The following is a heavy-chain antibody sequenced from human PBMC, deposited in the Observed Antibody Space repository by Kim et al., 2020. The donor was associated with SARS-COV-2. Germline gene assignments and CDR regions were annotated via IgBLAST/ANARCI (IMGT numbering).Heavy chain of an antibody. D-gene: IGHD5-12*01. CDR1: GGSINSSYYY. Sequence: SETLSLTCTVSGGSINSSYYYWGWIRQPPGKGLEWIGNIYYSGSTYYNPSLKSRVTISVDTSKNQFSLKLSSVTAADTAVYYCARLRGYGLFDCWGQGTLVTVSS. V-gene: IGHV4-39*01. J-gene: IGHJ4*02. CDR3: ARLRGYGLFDC. CDR2: IYYSGST.